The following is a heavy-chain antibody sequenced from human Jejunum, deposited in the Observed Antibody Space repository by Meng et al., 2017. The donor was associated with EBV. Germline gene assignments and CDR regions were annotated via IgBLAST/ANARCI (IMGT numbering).Heavy chain of an antibody. J-gene: IGHJ4*02. CDR1: GFTFSGHD. CDR3: TREWGADY. Sequence: QVQLVEAGGGVVPLGRSLRLSCAASGFTFSGHDMQWVRQAPGKGLKWVALISNDGNNKYYADPVKGRFTISRDNSKNTLYLQMNSLRVDDTALYYCTREWGADYWGQGTLVTVSS. CDR2: ISNDGNNK. V-gene: IGHV3-30-3*01. D-gene: IGHD3-16*01.